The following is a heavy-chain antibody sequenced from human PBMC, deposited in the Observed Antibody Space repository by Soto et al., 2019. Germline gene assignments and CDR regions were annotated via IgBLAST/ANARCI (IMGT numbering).Heavy chain of an antibody. CDR2: ITASNGNS. V-gene: IGHV1-18*01. D-gene: IGHD4-17*01. J-gene: IGHJ6*02. Sequence: QVQLVQSGAEVKKPGASVKVSCKASGSTFTTYGISWVRQAPGQGLEWLGWITASNGNSHYALKCQGGVTMTPDSSTSTAYMELRRLRSDDTAVSYCARSGDPVDYFYYCGMDVWGQGPTVTVSS. CDR3: ARSGDPVDYFYYCGMDV. CDR1: GSTFTTYG.